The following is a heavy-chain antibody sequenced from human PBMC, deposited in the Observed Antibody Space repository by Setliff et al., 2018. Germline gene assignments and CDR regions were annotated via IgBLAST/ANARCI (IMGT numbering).Heavy chain of an antibody. CDR1: GFAVSGAY. D-gene: IGHD1-20*01. J-gene: IGHJ6*04. Sequence: PGGSLRLSCAGSGFAVSGAYMSWVRQAPGKGLEWVSIIYSSGNTAYTDSVKGRFTISRDTSKNTVYLQMNNVTVDDTAVYYCASPPIRQYNYYMDVWGKGTTVTVSS. CDR2: IYSSGNT. V-gene: IGHV3-53*01. CDR3: ASPPIRQYNYYMDV.